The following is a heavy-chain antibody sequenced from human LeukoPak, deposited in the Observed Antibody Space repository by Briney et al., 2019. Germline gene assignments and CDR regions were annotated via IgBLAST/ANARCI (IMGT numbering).Heavy chain of an antibody. Sequence: GRSLRLSCAVSGFTFSDYGMHWVGQAPGKGLEWVAVISYDGSNAYYADPVKGRFTISTANSKTTLYLQMNSLRAQDTAVYSCAKSNRGWYLPPSEWGQGTLVTVSS. CDR3: AKSNRGWYLPPSE. D-gene: IGHD7-27*01. V-gene: IGHV3-30*18. J-gene: IGHJ4*02. CDR1: GFTFSDYG. CDR2: ISYDGSNA.